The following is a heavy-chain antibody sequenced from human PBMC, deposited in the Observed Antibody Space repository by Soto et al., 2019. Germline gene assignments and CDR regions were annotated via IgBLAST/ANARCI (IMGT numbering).Heavy chain of an antibody. CDR1: GGTFSSYA. D-gene: IGHD3-16*02. CDR3: ARGARGDYVWGSYRYFFDY. J-gene: IGHJ4*02. Sequence: SVRVSCKASGGTFSSYAISWVRQAPGQGLEWMGGIIPIFGTANYAQKFQGRVTITADESTSTAYMELSSLRSEDTAVYYCARGARGDYVWGSYRYFFDYWGQGTLVTVSS. CDR2: IIPIFGTA. V-gene: IGHV1-69*13.